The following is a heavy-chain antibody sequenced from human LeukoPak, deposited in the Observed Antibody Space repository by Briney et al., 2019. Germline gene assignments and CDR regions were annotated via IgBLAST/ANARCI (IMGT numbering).Heavy chain of an antibody. V-gene: IGHV4-34*01. CDR2: INHSGST. Sequence: PSETLSLTCAVYGGSFSGYYWSWIRQPPGKGLEWIGEINHSGSTNYNPSLKSRVTISVDTSKNQFSLKLSSVTAADTAVYYCARGTLRYFDWLSAGFDYWGQGTLDTVSS. D-gene: IGHD3-9*01. CDR3: ARGTLRYFDWLSAGFDY. CDR1: GGSFSGYY. J-gene: IGHJ4*02.